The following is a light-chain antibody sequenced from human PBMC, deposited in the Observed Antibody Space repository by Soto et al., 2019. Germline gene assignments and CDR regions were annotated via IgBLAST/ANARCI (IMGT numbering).Light chain of an antibody. V-gene: IGLV6-57*01. J-gene: IGLJ3*02. CDR2: EDN. Sequence: NFMLTQPHSVSESPGKTVIISCTRSSGSIASNYVQGYQQRPGSSPTTVIYEDNQRPSGVPDRFSGSIDSSSNSASLTISGLESEDEADYYCQSYDATNQVFGGGTKLTV. CDR1: SGSIASNY. CDR3: QSYDATNQV.